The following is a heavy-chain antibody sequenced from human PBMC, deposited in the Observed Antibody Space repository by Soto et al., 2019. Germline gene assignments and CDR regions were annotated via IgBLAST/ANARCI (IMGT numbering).Heavy chain of an antibody. V-gene: IGHV4-34*01. J-gene: IGHJ4*02. CDR3: ASGFHSTY. D-gene: IGHD2-21*01. CDR2: INHSGST. CDR1: GGSFSGYY. Sequence: QVQLQQWGAGLLKPSETLSLTCAVYGGSFSGYYWSWIRQPPGKGLEWIGEINHSGSTNYNPSLKSRVTISVDTSKNQFSLKLSSVTAADTVVYYCASGFHSTYWGQGTLVTVSS.